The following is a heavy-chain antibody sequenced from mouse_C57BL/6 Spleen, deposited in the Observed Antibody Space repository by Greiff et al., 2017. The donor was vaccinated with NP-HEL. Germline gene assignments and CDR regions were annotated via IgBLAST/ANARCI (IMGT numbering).Heavy chain of an antibody. CDR3: ARSHYYGVATGFAY. D-gene: IGHD1-1*01. Sequence: EVQLQESGPELVKPGASVKIPCKASGYTFTDYNMDWVKQSHGKSLEWIGDINPNNGGTIYNQKFKGKATLTVDKSSSTAYMELRSLTSEDTAVYYCARSHYYGVATGFAYWGQGTLVTVSA. CDR1: GYTFTDYN. V-gene: IGHV1-18*01. J-gene: IGHJ3*01. CDR2: INPNNGGT.